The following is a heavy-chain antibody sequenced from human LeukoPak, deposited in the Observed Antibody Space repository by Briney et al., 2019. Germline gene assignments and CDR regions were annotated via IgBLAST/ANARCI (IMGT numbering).Heavy chain of an antibody. J-gene: IGHJ6*02. CDR2: IYHSGSN. CDR3: ARYLARSYYYYGMDV. CDR1: GGSFSGYY. Sequence: SETLSLTCAVYGGSFSGYYWSWIRQPPGKGLEWVGEIYHSGSNNYNPSLKSRVTISVDTSKNQFSLKLSSVTAADTAVYYCARYLARSYYYYGMDVWGQGTTVTVSS. V-gene: IGHV4-34*01.